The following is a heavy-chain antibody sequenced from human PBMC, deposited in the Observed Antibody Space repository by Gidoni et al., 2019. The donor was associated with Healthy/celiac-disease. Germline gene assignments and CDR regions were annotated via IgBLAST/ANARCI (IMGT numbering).Heavy chain of an antibody. Sequence: QVQLHQWGAGLLKPSETLSLNCAVYGGTFSGYYWSWIRQPTGTGLEWIGEINHSGSTNYNPSLTVRVTISVYPSKYQFSLTLCSVTAADTAVYYCARANSTVVPAAIVIYYSYYIDVWGKGTTVTVSS. CDR3: ARANSTVVPAAIVIYYSYYIDV. D-gene: IGHD2-2*02. J-gene: IGHJ6*03. CDR2: INHSGST. V-gene: IGHV4-34*01. CDR1: GGTFSGYY.